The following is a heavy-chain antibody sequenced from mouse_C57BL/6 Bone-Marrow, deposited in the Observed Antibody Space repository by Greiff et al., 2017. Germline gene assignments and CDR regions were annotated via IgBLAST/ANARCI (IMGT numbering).Heavy chain of an antibody. CDR1: GFTFSSYA. CDR2: ISDGGSYT. Sequence: EVMLVESGGGLVKPGGSLKLSCAASGFTFSSYAMSWVRQTPEKRLEWVATISDGGSYTSYPDNVKGRFTISRDNGKNNLYLQMSHLKSEDTAMYYCARASYYYGSPWYFDVWGTGTTVTVSS. J-gene: IGHJ1*03. V-gene: IGHV5-4*03. D-gene: IGHD1-1*01. CDR3: ARASYYYGSPWYFDV.